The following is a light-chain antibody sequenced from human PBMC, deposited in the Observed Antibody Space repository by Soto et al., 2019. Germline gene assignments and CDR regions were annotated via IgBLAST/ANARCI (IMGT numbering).Light chain of an antibody. Sequence: EIVLTQSPATLSLSPGERATLSCRASQSVSSYLAWYQQKAGQAPRLLIYDASNRATGIPARFSGSGSGTDFTLTISSLEPEDFAVYFCQHRRNWPITFGQGTRLEIK. V-gene: IGKV3-11*01. CDR1: QSVSSY. CDR3: QHRRNWPIT. CDR2: DAS. J-gene: IGKJ5*01.